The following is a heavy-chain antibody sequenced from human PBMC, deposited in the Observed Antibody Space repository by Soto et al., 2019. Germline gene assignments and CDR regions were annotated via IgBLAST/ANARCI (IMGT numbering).Heavy chain of an antibody. CDR1: ESTVSRDW. D-gene: IGHD1-26*01. CDR3: AGGVGEAC. CDR2: INQDGGEK. V-gene: IGHV3-7*04. Sequence: EVHLVESGGGLVQTGGSLRLSCAIFESTVSRDWMNWVREAPGKGLEWVAHINQDGGEKYYVDSVKGRFTISRDNAKKALYLQMNSVRPAGTAMYNCAGGVGEACGGQGNLVTVSS. J-gene: IGHJ4*02.